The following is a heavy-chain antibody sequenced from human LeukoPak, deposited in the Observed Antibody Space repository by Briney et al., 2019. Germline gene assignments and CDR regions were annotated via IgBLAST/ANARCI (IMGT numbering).Heavy chain of an antibody. V-gene: IGHV3-30*18. CDR1: GFTFSSYG. Sequence: GRSLRLSCAASGFTFSSYGMHWVRQAPGKGLEWVAVISYDGSNKYHADSVKGRFTISRDNSKNTLYLQMNSLRAEDTSLYYCAKGSSGWYLYPEYFQHWGQGTLVTVSS. CDR3: AKGSSGWYLYPEYFQH. CDR2: ISYDGSNK. J-gene: IGHJ1*01. D-gene: IGHD6-19*01.